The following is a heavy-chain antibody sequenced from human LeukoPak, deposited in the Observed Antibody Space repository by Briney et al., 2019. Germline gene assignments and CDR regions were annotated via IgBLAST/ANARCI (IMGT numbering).Heavy chain of an antibody. J-gene: IGHJ4*02. CDR1: GFTFSSYA. CDR2: ISGSGDNT. CDR3: AKWKYSNSGIDDY. Sequence: GGSLRLSCAASGFTFSSYAMSWVRQVPGKGLEWVSVISGSGDNTYYADSVKGRFTISRDNSKSMLYLQMNGLRAEDTAVYYCAKWKYSNSGIDDYWGQGTLVTVSS. V-gene: IGHV3-23*01. D-gene: IGHD6-6*01.